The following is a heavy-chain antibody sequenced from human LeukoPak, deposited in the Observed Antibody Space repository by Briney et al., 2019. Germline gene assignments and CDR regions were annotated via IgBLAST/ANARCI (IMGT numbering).Heavy chain of an antibody. CDR1: GYTSTGYY. CDR3: ASERLYCSSSSCYRGDLDY. Sequence: GASVKVSCKASGYTSTGYYMHRVRQAPGQGLEWMGCLNPNSGGTNYAQKFQGRVTMNRDASISTAYMELSRLRSDDTGVYYCASERLYCSSSSCYRGDLDYWGQGTLVTVSS. D-gene: IGHD2-2*02. J-gene: IGHJ4*02. CDR2: LNPNSGGT. V-gene: IGHV1-2*02.